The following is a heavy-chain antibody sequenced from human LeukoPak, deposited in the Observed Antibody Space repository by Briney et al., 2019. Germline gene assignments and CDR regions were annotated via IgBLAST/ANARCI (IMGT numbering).Heavy chain of an antibody. CDR1: GFTFSSYA. Sequence: GRSLRLSCAASGFTFSSYAMHWVRQAPGEGLEWVAVISYDGSNKYYADSVKGRFTISRDNSKNTLYLQMNSLRAEDTAVYYCARDGRGLQFPDYWGQGTLVTVSS. J-gene: IGHJ4*02. V-gene: IGHV3-30-3*01. CDR3: ARDGRGLQFPDY. CDR2: ISYDGSNK. D-gene: IGHD5-24*01.